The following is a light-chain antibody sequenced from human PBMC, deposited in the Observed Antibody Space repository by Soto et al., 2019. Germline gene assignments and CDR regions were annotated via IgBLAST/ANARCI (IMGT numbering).Light chain of an antibody. CDR2: GAS. Sequence: EIVMTQSPATLSVSPGERATLSCRASQSVSSNLARYQQKPGQAPRLLLYGASTRATGIPARFSGSGSGTEFTLTISSLQSEDFAVYYCQQYNNWWTFGQGTKVEIK. J-gene: IGKJ1*01. V-gene: IGKV3-15*01. CDR1: QSVSSN. CDR3: QQYNNWWT.